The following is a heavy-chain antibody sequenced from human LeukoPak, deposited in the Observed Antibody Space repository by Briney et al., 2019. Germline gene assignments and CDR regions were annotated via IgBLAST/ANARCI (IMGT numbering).Heavy chain of an antibody. J-gene: IGHJ4*02. CDR1: GGTFSSYA. D-gene: IGHD3-22*01. CDR3: ASASYYYDSSGYFY. CDR2: IIPIFGTA. V-gene: IGHV1-69*06. Sequence: SVKVSCKASGGTFSSYAISWVRQAPGQGLEWMGGIIPIFGTANYAQKFQGRVTITADKSTSTAYMELSSLRSEDTAVYYCASASYYYDSSGYFYWGQGTLVTVSS.